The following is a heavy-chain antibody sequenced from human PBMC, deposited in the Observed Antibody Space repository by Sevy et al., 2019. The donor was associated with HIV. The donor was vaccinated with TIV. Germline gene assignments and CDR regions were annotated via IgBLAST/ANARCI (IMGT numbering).Heavy chain of an antibody. Sequence: GGSLRLSCAASGFPFSSYAMSWVRQALGKGLEWVSTLIGGGSRTYYADSVTGRFIISRDNSRNTLYLQMNSLRAEDTAIYYCAKRRVQSGLSGGGANYGMDVCGRGTTVTVSS. CDR2: LIGGGSRT. V-gene: IGHV3-23*01. CDR1: GFPFSSYA. CDR3: AKRRVQSGLSGGGANYGMDV. J-gene: IGHJ6*02. D-gene: IGHD2-8*02.